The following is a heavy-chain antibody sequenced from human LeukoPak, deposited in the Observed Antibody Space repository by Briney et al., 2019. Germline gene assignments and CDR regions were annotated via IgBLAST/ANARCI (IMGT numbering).Heavy chain of an antibody. J-gene: IGHJ4*02. D-gene: IGHD3-22*01. CDR2: INHSGST. CDR3: ARGLPYYYDSSGYLFDY. V-gene: IGHV4-34*01. Sequence: SETLSLTCAVYGGSFSGYYWSWIRQPPGKGLEWIGEINHSGSTNYNPSLKSRVTISVDTSKNQFSLKLSSVTAADMAVYYCARGLPYYYDSSGYLFDYWGQGTLVTVSS. CDR1: GGSFSGYY.